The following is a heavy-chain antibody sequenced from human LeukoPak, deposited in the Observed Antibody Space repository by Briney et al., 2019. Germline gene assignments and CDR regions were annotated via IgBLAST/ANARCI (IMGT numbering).Heavy chain of an antibody. J-gene: IGHJ4*02. D-gene: IGHD4-17*01. Sequence: GGSLRLSCAASGFTFSSYAMSWVRQAPGKGLEWVSAISGSGGSTYCADSVKGRFTISRDNSKNTLYLQMNSLRAEDTAVYYCAKDTSPFMTTVNFDYWGQGTLVTVSS. V-gene: IGHV3-23*01. CDR1: GFTFSSYA. CDR2: ISGSGGST. CDR3: AKDTSPFMTTVNFDY.